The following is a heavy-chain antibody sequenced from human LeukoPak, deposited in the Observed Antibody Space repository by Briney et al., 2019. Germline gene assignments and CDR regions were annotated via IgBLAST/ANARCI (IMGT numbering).Heavy chain of an antibody. CDR1: GFTFDDYA. D-gene: IGHD2-2*01. Sequence: GRSLRFSCAASGFTFDDYAMHWVRQAPGKGLEWASGISWNSGSIGYADSVKGRFTISRDNAKNSLYLQMNSLRAEDTALYYCAKGDGYCSSTSCPTTVDAFDIWGQGTMVTVSS. CDR3: AKGDGYCSSTSCPTTVDAFDI. J-gene: IGHJ3*02. CDR2: ISWNSGSI. V-gene: IGHV3-9*01.